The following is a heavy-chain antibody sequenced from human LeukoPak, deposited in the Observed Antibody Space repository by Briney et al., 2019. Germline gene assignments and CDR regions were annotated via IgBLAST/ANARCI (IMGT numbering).Heavy chain of an antibody. V-gene: IGHV3-21*01. D-gene: IGHD3-10*02. CDR3: AELGITIIGGV. CDR2: ITSSSSYI. J-gene: IGHJ6*04. Sequence: GGSLRLSCAASGFTFSTYTMNWVRQAPGKGLEWVSSITSSSSYIYYADSVKGRFTISRDNAKNSLYLQMNSLRAEDTAVYYCAELGITIIGGVWGKGTTVTISS. CDR1: GFTFSTYT.